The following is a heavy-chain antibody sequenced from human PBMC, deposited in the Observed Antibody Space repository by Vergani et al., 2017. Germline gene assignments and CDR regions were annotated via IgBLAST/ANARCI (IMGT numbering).Heavy chain of an antibody. D-gene: IGHD4-17*01. V-gene: IGHV3-11*01. CDR3: AKVLARRFPTVTTGFDP. CDR1: GFTFSDYY. CDR2: ISSSGSTI. J-gene: IGHJ5*02. Sequence: QVQLVESGGGLVKHGGSLRLSCAASGFTFSDYYMSWIRQAPGKGLEWVSYISSSGSTIYYADSVKGRFTISRDNSKNTLYLQMNSLRAEDTAVYYCAKVLARRFPTVTTGFDPWGQGTLVTVSS.